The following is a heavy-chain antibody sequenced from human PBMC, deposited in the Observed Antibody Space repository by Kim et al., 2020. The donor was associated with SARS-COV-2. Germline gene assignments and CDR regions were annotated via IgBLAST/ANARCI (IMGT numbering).Heavy chain of an antibody. V-gene: IGHV3-23*01. CDR3: ARLIESATST. CDR1: GFTFSSYA. Sequence: GGSLRLSCVASGFTFSSYAMIWVRQAPGKGLEWVSAISYDGAGTYYGDSVKGRFTVSRDNSRNTLNLQMNSLRAEDTAVYYCARLIESATSTWGQGTLVTVSS. D-gene: IGHD1-1*01. J-gene: IGHJ5*02. CDR2: ISYDGAGT.